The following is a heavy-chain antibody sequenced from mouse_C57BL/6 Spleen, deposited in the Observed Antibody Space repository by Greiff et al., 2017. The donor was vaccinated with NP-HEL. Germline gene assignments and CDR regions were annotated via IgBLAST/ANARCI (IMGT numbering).Heavy chain of an antibody. D-gene: IGHD2-4*01. CDR2: INPSNGGT. J-gene: IGHJ3*01. CDR3: ARSDYYDYDPSWFAY. CDR1: GYTFTSYW. V-gene: IGHV1-53*01. Sequence: QVQLQQPGTELVKPGASVKLSCKASGYTFTSYWMHWVKQRPGQGLEWIGNINPSNGGTNYIEKFKSKATLTVDKSSSTAYMQLSSLTSEDSAVYYCARSDYYDYDPSWFAYWGQGTLVTVSA.